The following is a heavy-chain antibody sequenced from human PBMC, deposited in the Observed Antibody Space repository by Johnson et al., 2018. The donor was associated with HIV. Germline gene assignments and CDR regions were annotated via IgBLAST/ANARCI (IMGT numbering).Heavy chain of an antibody. CDR3: ARPFRIAAYGGSDAFDI. J-gene: IGHJ3*02. V-gene: IGHV3-30-3*01. D-gene: IGHD6-13*01. Sequence: QVQLVESGGGVVQPGRSLRLSCAASGFTFSSYAIHWVRQAPGKGLEWVAVISYDGSKKYYADSVKGRFTISRDNSKNTLYLQMNSLRAEDTAVYYCARPFRIAAYGGSDAFDIWGQGTMVTVSS. CDR2: ISYDGSKK. CDR1: GFTFSSYA.